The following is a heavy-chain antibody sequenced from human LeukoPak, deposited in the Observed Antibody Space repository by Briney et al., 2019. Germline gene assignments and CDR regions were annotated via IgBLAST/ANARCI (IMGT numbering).Heavy chain of an antibody. Sequence: GGSLRLSCAASGFTFDDYTMHWVRQAPGKGLELVAVVSGSGGTTHHADSVKGRFTISRDNSKDTVFLLMTSLRAEDTAVYYCAKGRGTFGAIISDVFDVWGRGTMVIVSS. V-gene: IGHV3-23*01. CDR1: GFTFDDYT. CDR2: VSGSGGTT. J-gene: IGHJ3*01. D-gene: IGHD3-3*01. CDR3: AKGRGTFGAIISDVFDV.